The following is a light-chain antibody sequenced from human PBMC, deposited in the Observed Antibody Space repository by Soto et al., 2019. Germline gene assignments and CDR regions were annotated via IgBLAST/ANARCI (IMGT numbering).Light chain of an antibody. V-gene: IGLV1-44*01. CDR1: SSNIGSNT. J-gene: IGLJ3*02. Sequence: QSVLTQPPSASGTPGQRVTISCSGSSSNIGSNTVSWYQQLPGTAPKLLIFSDTQRPSGVPERFSGSKSGTSASLAISGLQSDDEADYYCAAWDDSLNGWVFGGGTQLTVL. CDR2: SDT. CDR3: AAWDDSLNGWV.